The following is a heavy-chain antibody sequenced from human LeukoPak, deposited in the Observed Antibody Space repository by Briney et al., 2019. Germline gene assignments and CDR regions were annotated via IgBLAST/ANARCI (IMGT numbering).Heavy chain of an antibody. V-gene: IGHV1-8*03. CDR3: ARGSGSYYDFDY. D-gene: IGHD1-26*01. CDR1: GYTFTSYD. J-gene: IGHJ4*02. CDR2: MNPNSGNT. Sequence: GASVKVSCKASGYTFTSYDINWVRQATGQGLEWMGWMNPNSGNTGYAQKFQGRVTITRNTPKSTAYMELSSLRSEDTAVYYCARGSGSYYDFDYWGQGTLVTVSS.